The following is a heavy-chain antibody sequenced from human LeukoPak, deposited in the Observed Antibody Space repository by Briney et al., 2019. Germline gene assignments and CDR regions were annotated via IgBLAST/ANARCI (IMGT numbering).Heavy chain of an antibody. Sequence: GGSLRLSCAASGFTFSRYEMNWVRQAPGKGLEWVSYISSSGSTIYYADSVKGRFTISRDNAKNSLYLQMNSLRAEDTAVYYCARDRRVVTYYYFDYWGQGTLVTVSS. CDR3: ARDRRVVTYYYFDY. J-gene: IGHJ4*02. D-gene: IGHD2-21*02. CDR1: GFTFSRYE. CDR2: ISSSGSTI. V-gene: IGHV3-48*03.